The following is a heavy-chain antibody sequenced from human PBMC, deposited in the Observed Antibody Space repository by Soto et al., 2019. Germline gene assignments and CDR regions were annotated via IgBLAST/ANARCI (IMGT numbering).Heavy chain of an antibody. CDR2: IYYSGST. V-gene: IGHV4-39*01. CDR3: ARHYYDSSGYVSLDAFDI. CDR1: AGSISSSSYY. Sequence: QLQLQESGPGLVKPSETLSLTCTVSAGSISSSSYYWGWIRQPPGKGLEWIGSIYYSGSTYYNPSHKSRVTISVDTSKNQLSLQLSSVNAADTAVYYCARHYYDSSGYVSLDAFDIWGQGTMVTVSS. D-gene: IGHD3-22*01. J-gene: IGHJ3*02.